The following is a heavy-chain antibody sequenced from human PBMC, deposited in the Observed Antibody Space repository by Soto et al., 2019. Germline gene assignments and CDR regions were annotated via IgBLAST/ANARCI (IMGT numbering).Heavy chain of an antibody. J-gene: IGHJ5*02. CDR1: GGSISSSSYY. V-gene: IGHV4-39*01. D-gene: IGHD6-19*01. CDR2: IYYSGST. Sequence: SETLSLTCTVSGGSISSSSYYWGWIRQPPGKGLEWIGSIYYSGSTYYNPSLKSRVTISVDTSKNQFSLKLSSVTAADTAVYYCAGSSGWYPPDWFDPWGQGTLVTVSS. CDR3: AGSSGWYPPDWFDP.